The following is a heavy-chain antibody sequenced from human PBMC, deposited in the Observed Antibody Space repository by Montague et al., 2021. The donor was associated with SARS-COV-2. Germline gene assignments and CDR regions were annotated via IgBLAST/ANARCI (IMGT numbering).Heavy chain of an antibody. J-gene: IGHJ2*01. CDR2: IRLPGGS. V-gene: IGHV4-34*01. Sequence: SETLSLTCAVTSGSLRNYYWSWIRQPPGKGLEWIGEIRLPGGSNXXPSLKGRVTISLDTSNNQVSLSFNSVTAADTAVYYCARAGSQRFFEFWGRGTLVTVSS. CDR1: SGSLRNYY. CDR3: ARAGSQRFFEF. D-gene: IGHD1-1*01.